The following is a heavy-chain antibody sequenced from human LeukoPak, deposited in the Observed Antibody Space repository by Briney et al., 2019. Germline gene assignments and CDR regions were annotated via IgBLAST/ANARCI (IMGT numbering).Heavy chain of an antibody. J-gene: IGHJ1*01. Sequence: ASVKVSCKASGYTFTSYGISWVRQAPGQGLEWMGWISAYNGNTNYAQKLQGRVTMTTDTSTSTAYMELRSLRSDDTAVYYCASYGSGSYYNLPNEYFQHWGQGTLVTVSS. V-gene: IGHV1-18*01. CDR2: ISAYNGNT. CDR3: ASYGSGSYYNLPNEYFQH. CDR1: GYTFTSYG. D-gene: IGHD3-10*01.